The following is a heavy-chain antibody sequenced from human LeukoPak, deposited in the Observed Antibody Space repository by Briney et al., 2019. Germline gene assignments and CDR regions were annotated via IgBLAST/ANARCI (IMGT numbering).Heavy chain of an antibody. CDR3: ARDGAHLFNRRYYYNGMDV. Sequence: ASVKVSCKASGYTLSNYAMNWVRQAPGQGLEWMGWINTNTGNPTYVQGFTGRFVFSLDTSVRTAYLQISSLKAEDIAVYYCARDGAHLFNRRYYYNGMDVWGQGTTVIVSS. V-gene: IGHV7-4-1*02. CDR1: GYTLSNYA. CDR2: INTNTGNP. J-gene: IGHJ6*02. D-gene: IGHD3-10*02.